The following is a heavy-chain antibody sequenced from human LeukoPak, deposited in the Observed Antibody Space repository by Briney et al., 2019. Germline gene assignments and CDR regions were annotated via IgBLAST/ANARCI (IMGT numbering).Heavy chain of an antibody. CDR2: ISNIGDII. CDR1: GFTFSNYE. V-gene: IGHV3-48*03. Sequence: GGSLRLSCAASGFTFSNYEMNWVRQAPGKGLEWISHISNIGDIIHYADSVEGRFTISRDNAKNSLYLQMNSLRAEDTAVYYCASRESYSSGWYNYWGQGTLVTVSS. CDR3: ASRESYSSGWYNY. D-gene: IGHD6-19*01. J-gene: IGHJ4*02.